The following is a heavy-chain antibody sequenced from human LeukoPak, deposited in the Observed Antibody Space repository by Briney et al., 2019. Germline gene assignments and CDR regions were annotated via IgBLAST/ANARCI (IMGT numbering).Heavy chain of an antibody. Sequence: GGSLRLSCAASGFAFSSYAMSWVRQAPGKGLEWVSAISGSGGSTYYADSVKGRFTISRDNSKNTLFLQMNSLRAEDTAVYYCARVLRYCSGGNCYSGGLGYMDVWGKGTTVTISS. D-gene: IGHD2-15*01. J-gene: IGHJ6*03. V-gene: IGHV3-23*01. CDR3: ARVLRYCSGGNCYSGGLGYMDV. CDR2: ISGSGGST. CDR1: GFAFSSYA.